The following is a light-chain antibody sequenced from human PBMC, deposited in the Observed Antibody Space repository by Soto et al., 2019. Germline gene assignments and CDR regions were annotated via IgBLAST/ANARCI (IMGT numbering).Light chain of an antibody. CDR3: GTWDSSLSAGV. CDR1: SSNIGNNY. V-gene: IGLV1-51*01. Sequence: QSVLTQPPSVSAAPGQKVTISCSGSSSNIGNNYVSWYQQLPGTAPKLLIYDNNKRPSGIPDRFSGSKSGTSATLGITGLQTGDEADYYFGTWDSSLSAGVFGTGTKVTVL. J-gene: IGLJ1*01. CDR2: DNN.